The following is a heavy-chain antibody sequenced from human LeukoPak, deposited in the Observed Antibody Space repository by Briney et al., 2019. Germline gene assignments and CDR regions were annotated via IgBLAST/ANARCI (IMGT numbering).Heavy chain of an antibody. J-gene: IGHJ4*02. CDR2: MKEDGSAR. D-gene: IGHD2-15*01. V-gene: IGHV3-7*01. Sequence: GGSLGLSCAGSGFSFRNYWMAWVRQAPGKGPEWVANMKEDGSARHYADSVKGRFTISRDNAQNSVYLQMRILRVEDTAVYYCARDVVGSLDYWGLGTSGTVSS. CDR1: GFSFRNYW. CDR3: ARDVVGSLDY.